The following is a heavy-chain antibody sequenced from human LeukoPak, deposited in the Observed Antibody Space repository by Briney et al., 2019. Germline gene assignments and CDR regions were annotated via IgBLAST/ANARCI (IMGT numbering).Heavy chain of an antibody. D-gene: IGHD4-17*01. CDR1: GFIFSSYG. CDR2: ICCDGSNK. CDR3: ARDRELTTPYVYYYYYYGMDV. Sequence: GGSLRLSCAASGFIFSSYGMHWVRQAPGKGLEWVAVICCDGSNKYYADSVKGRFTISRDNSKNTLYLQMNSLRAEDEAEYYLARDRELTTPYVYYYYYYGMDVWGQGTTVTVSS. J-gene: IGHJ6*02. V-gene: IGHV3-33*08.